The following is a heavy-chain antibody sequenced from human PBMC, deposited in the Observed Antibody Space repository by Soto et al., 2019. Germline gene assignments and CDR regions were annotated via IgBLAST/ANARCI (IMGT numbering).Heavy chain of an antibody. J-gene: IGHJ4*02. CDR1: GFSFSDYA. CDR3: AKKSPYSPGWYSPFFDY. CDR2: ISESGGST. V-gene: IGHV3-23*01. Sequence: GGSLRLSCAASGFSFSDYAMTWVRQAPGKGLEWVSVISESGGSTHYAESVRGRFTISRDNSENTLYLRMNSLRDDDTAVYFWAKKSPYSPGWYSPFFDYGGRGALFTVSS. D-gene: IGHD6-19*01.